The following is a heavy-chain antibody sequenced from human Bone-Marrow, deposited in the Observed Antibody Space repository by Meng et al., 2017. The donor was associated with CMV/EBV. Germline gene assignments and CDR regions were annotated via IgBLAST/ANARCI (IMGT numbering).Heavy chain of an antibody. CDR2: INHSGST. CDR3: ARGRRGPIVVVPGGIGHNWFDP. Sequence: GSLRLSCAVYGGSFSGYYWSWIRQPPGKGLEWIGEINHSGSTNYNPSLKSRVTISVDTSKNQFSLKLSYVTAADTAVYYCARGRRGPIVVVPGGIGHNWFDPWGQGTLVTVSS. J-gene: IGHJ5*02. CDR1: GGSFSGYY. D-gene: IGHD2-2*01. V-gene: IGHV4-34*01.